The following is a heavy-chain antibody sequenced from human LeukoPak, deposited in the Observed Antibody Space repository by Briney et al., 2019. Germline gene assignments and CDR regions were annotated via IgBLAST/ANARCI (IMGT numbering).Heavy chain of an antibody. V-gene: IGHV1-24*01. D-gene: IGHD3-22*01. J-gene: IGHJ4*02. Sequence: ASVKVSCKASGGTFSSYAISWVRQAPGQGLEWMGGFDPEAGETIYAQKFQGSVTMTEDTSTDTAYMELSSLRSEDTAVYYCATTSVPTYDSSGSFDYWGQGTLVTVSS. CDR1: GGTFSSYA. CDR2: FDPEAGET. CDR3: ATTSVPTYDSSGSFDY.